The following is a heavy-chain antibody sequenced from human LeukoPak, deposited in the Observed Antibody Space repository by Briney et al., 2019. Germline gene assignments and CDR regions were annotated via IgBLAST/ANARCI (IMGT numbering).Heavy chain of an antibody. V-gene: IGHV4-59*01. CDR1: GVSISSYY. D-gene: IGHD1-26*01. Sequence: SETLSLTCTVSGVSISSYYWSWIRQPPGKGLEWIGYIYYSGSTNYNPSLKSRVTISVDTSKNQFSLKLSSVTAADTAVYYCARVVGATLFGAFDIWGQGTMVTVSS. CDR3: ARVVGATLFGAFDI. CDR2: IYYSGST. J-gene: IGHJ3*02.